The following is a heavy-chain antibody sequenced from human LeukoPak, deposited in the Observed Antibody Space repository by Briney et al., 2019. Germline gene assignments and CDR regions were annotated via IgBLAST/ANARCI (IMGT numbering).Heavy chain of an antibody. CDR3: ARGDRGTAAGNNWFNP. V-gene: IGHV3-30*04. CDR2: ISYDGKEK. Sequence: GRSLRLSCVASGFTFSSDAMHWVRQAPGKGLEWVAVISYDGKEKYHADSVKGRFTISRDNSKNTLYLQMNSLRVEDTAVYYCARGDRGTAAGNNWFNPWGQGTLVTVSS. J-gene: IGHJ5*02. CDR1: GFTFSSDA. D-gene: IGHD6-13*01.